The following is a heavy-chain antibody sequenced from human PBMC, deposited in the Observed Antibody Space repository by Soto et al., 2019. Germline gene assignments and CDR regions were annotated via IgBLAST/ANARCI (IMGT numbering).Heavy chain of an antibody. Sequence: QVQLQESGPGLVKPSETLSLTCTVSGGSLSSYYWTWIRQSPGKGLEWIGYVYFSGNTNYNPSLKSRVTISIDTSKNQFSRRLASVTAADTAFYYCGSVRPSGYVLSWGQGTLVTVSS. D-gene: IGHD6-25*01. CDR1: GGSLSSYY. J-gene: IGHJ5*02. CDR3: GSVRPSGYVLS. V-gene: IGHV4-59*01. CDR2: VYFSGNT.